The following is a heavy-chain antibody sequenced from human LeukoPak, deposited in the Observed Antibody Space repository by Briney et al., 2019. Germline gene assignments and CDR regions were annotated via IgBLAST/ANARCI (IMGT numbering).Heavy chain of an antibody. V-gene: IGHV2-70*11. Sequence: SGPTLVNXPQTLTLTCTFSGFSLSTSGMCVSWIRQPPGKALEWLARIDCDDDKYYSTSLKTRLTISKDTSKNQVVLTMTNMDPVDTATYYCATDYGDYALGYWGQGTLVTVSS. CDR3: ATDYGDYALGY. CDR1: GFSLSTSGMC. J-gene: IGHJ4*02. CDR2: IDCDDDK. D-gene: IGHD4-17*01.